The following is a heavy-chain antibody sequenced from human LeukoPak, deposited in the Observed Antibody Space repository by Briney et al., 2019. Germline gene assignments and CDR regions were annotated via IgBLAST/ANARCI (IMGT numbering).Heavy chain of an antibody. CDR1: GFTLSSYS. D-gene: IGHD3-10*01. V-gene: IGHV3-21*01. CDR2: ISSSSSYI. J-gene: IGHJ4*02. Sequence: GGSLRLSCAASGFTLSSYSMNWVRQAPGKGLECVSSISSSSSYIHYADSVKGRFTISRDNAKNSLYLQMNSLRAEDTALYYCARVGDGDSFDYWGQGTLVTASS. CDR3: ARVGDGDSFDY.